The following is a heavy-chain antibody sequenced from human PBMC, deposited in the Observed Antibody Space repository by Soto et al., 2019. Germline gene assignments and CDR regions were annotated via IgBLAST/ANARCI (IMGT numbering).Heavy chain of an antibody. V-gene: IGHV1-2*02. J-gene: IGHJ6*02. CDR2: INPKFGDT. CDR1: GYTFTAYY. D-gene: IGHD3-10*02. CDR3: ARNMDYYYGRGSGNGHGV. Sequence: QVQLVQSGAEVKEPGDSVRVSCEASGYTFTAYYIHWVRQAPGQGLEWMGWINPKFGDTTYAQDFQGRVSMTRYMSISTVYMELSSLTSDDTAIYYCARNMDYYYGRGSGNGHGVWGQETRVTVFS.